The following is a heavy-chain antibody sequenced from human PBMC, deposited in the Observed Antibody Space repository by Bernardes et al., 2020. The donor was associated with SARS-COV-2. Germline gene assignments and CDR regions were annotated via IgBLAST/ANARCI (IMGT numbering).Heavy chain of an antibody. CDR2: INPNSGGT. D-gene: IGHD3-9*01. V-gene: IGHV1-2*06. J-gene: IGHJ3*02. CDR3: ARDHTLRYFDWSPSFDI. Sequence: ASVKVSCKASGYTFTSYGISWVRQAPGQGLEWMGRINPNSGGTNYAQKFQGRVTMTRDTSISTAYMELSRLRSDDTAVYYCARDHTLRYFDWSPSFDIWGQGTMVTVSS. CDR1: GYTFTSYG.